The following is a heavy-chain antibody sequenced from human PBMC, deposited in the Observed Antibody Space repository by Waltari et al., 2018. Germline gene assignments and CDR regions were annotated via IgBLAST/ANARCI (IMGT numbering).Heavy chain of an antibody. V-gene: IGHV1-69*12. J-gene: IGHJ4*02. CDR3: ATIRSVGIDF. D-gene: IGHD1-26*01. Sequence: QVQLVQSGAEVKKPGSSVKVSCKASGDTFNTYAVTWVRQAPGQGLEWMGGIIPIFGTTKYAQKFQGRVTITADGSTPTAYMEVTSLRSEDTAIYYCATIRSVGIDFWGQGTLVTVSS. CDR1: GDTFNTYA. CDR2: IIPIFGTT.